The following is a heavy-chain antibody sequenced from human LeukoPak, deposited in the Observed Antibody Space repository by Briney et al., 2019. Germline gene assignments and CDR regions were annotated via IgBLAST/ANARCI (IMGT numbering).Heavy chain of an antibody. CDR2: IYHSGST. D-gene: IGHD4-17*01. CDR3: VRTVIPGWFDP. V-gene: IGHV4-38-2*02. J-gene: IGHJ5*02. CDR1: DYSISSSYY. Sequence: SETLSLTCTVSDYSISSSYYWGWIRQPPGKGLEWFGIIYHSGSTYYNPSLKSRVTISVDTSKNQFSLKLSSVTAADTAVYYCVRTVIPGWFDPWGQGTLVTVSS.